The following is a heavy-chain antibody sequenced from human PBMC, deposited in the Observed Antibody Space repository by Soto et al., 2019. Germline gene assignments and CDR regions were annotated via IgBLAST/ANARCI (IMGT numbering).Heavy chain of an antibody. CDR3: ARPSHGEPDY. CDR2: IYPRDSDT. J-gene: IGHJ4*02. CDR1: GYIFTSYW. Sequence: RGESLKISCKGSGYIFTSYWIGWVRQMPGRGLEWMGIIYPRDSDTRYSPPFQGQVTISADKSINTAYLQWNSLKASDTAMYYCARPSHGEPDYWGQGTLVTVSS. V-gene: IGHV5-51*01.